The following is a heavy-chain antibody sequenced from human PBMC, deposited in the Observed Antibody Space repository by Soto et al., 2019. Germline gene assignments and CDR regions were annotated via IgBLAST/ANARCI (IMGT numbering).Heavy chain of an antibody. CDR1: GGTFSSYA. Sequence: GASVKVSCKASGGTFSSYAISWVRQAPGQGLERMGGIIPIFGTANYAQKFQGRVTITADESTSTAYMELSSLRSEDTAVYYCARGPSQALPGYSSGWSQFDYWGQGTLVTVSS. J-gene: IGHJ4*02. D-gene: IGHD6-19*01. V-gene: IGHV1-69*13. CDR3: ARGPSQALPGYSSGWSQFDY. CDR2: IIPIFGTA.